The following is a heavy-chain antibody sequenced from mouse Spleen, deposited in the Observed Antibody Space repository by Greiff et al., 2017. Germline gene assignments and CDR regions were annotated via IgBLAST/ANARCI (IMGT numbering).Heavy chain of an antibody. CDR1: GFTFSSFG. J-gene: IGHJ3*01. D-gene: IGHD2-1*01. CDR3: AREGYGNLSWFAY. V-gene: IGHV5-17*02. Sequence: EVKVVESGGGLVQPGGSRKLSCAASGFTFSSFGMHWVRQAPEKGLEWVAYISSGSSTIYYADTVKGRFTISRDNPKNTLFLQMTSLRSEDTAMYYCAREGYGNLSWFAYWGQGTLVTVSA. CDR2: ISSGSSTI.